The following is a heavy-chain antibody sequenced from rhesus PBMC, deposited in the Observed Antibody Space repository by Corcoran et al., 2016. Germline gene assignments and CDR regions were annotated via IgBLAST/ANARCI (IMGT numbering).Heavy chain of an antibody. V-gene: IGHV4-169*02. CDR3: ASGRIVAGPFSAV. D-gene: IGHD6-13*01. CDR1: GGSISSFY. CDR2: IYSSGSST. J-gene: IGHJ5-1*01. Sequence: QLQLQESGPGLVKPSETLSVTCAVSGGSISSFYWSWIRQAPGKGLDWIGYIYSSGSSTSSNPSLKSRVTLSVDPSNTQLSLKLISVTAADTAVYYCASGRIVAGPFSAVGGPGVLVTVSS.